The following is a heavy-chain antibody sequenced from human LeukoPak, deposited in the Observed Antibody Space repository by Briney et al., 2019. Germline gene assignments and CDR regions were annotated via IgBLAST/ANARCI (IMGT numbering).Heavy chain of an antibody. CDR1: GGSISSYY. CDR3: ARSGYSYGTSYYYYYYMDV. J-gene: IGHJ6*03. Sequence: SETLSLTCTVSGGSISSYYWSWIRQPAGKGLEWIGRIYTSGSTNYNPSLKSRVTMSVDTSKNQFSLKLSPVTAADTAVYYCARSGYSYGTSYYYYYYMDVWGKGTTVTVSS. D-gene: IGHD5-18*01. CDR2: IYTSGST. V-gene: IGHV4-4*07.